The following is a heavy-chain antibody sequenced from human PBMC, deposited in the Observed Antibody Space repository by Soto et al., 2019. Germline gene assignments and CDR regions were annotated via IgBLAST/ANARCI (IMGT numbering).Heavy chain of an antibody. D-gene: IGHD2-15*01. CDR2: TSYSGST. Sequence: PSETLSLTCTVSGGSMRSYYWPWLRQSPGRGLEWIGYTSYSGSTYYNPSLKSRVTISADTSKNQFSLRMNSMIAADTAVYYCARADPDASVGYWGQGTLVTVSS. CDR1: GGSMRSYY. V-gene: IGHV4-59*01. CDR3: ARADPDASVGY. J-gene: IGHJ4*02.